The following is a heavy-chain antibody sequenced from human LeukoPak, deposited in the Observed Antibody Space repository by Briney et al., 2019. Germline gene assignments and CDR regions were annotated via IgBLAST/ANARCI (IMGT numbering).Heavy chain of an antibody. CDR2: INHSGST. V-gene: IGHV4-34*01. CDR3: ARIVATGEYYFDY. D-gene: IGHD5-12*01. CDR1: GGSFSGYY. J-gene: IGHJ4*02. Sequence: SETLSLTCAVYGGSFSGYYWSWIRQPPGKGLEWIGEINHSGSTNYNPSLKSRVTISVDTSKNQFSLKLSSVTAADTAVYYCARIVATGEYYFDYWGQGTLVTVSS.